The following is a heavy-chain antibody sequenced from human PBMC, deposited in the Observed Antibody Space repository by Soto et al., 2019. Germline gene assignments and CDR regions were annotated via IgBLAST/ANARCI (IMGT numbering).Heavy chain of an antibody. D-gene: IGHD2-15*01. CDR2: IYYSGST. CDR1: GGSISSYY. CDR3: ARQRPRGYCSGGSCYYNWFDP. J-gene: IGHJ5*02. V-gene: IGHV4-59*08. Sequence: SETLSLTCTVSGGSISSYYWSWIRQPPGKGLEWIGYIYYSGSTNYNPSLKSRVTISVDTSKNQFSLKLSSVTAADTAVYYCARQRPRGYCSGGSCYYNWFDPWGQGTLVTVSS.